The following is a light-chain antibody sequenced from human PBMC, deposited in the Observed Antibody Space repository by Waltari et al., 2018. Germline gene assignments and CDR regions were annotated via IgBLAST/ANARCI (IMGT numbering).Light chain of an antibody. V-gene: IGLV2-23*02. J-gene: IGLJ3*02. CDR3: SSYIGSNNMM. CDR1: SSDVGSYNF. Sequence: QSALTQPASVSGSPGQSITISCTGTSSDVGSYNFVSWYQQHPGKAPKLIIYEVRERPSGISNRFSGSKSGNTASLTISGLQLEDEGDYYCSSYIGSNNMMFGGGTKLTVL. CDR2: EVR.